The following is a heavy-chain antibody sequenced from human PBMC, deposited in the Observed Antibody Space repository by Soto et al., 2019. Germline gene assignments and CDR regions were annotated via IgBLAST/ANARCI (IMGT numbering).Heavy chain of an antibody. CDR1: GGSISSSSYY. CDR2: IYYSGST. CDR3: ARPNYYDSSGYYGSIDY. D-gene: IGHD3-22*01. V-gene: IGHV4-39*01. J-gene: IGHJ4*02. Sequence: SETLSLTCTVSGGSISSSSYYWGWIRQPPGKGLEWIGSIYYSGSTYYNPSLKSRVTISVDTSKNQFSLKLSSVTAADTAVYYCARPNYYDSSGYYGSIDYWGQGTLVTVSS.